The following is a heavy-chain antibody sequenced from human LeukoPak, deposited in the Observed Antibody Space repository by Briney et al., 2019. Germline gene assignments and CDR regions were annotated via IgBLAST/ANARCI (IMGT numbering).Heavy chain of an antibody. D-gene: IGHD2-15*01. CDR3: ARAGGYCGRISCPYYFDY. CDR2: LNPNSGDT. CDR1: GYTFTASY. Sequence: ASVKVSCKASGYTFTASYMHWVRQAPGQGLEWMGWLNPNSGDTKDAQKFQGRVTMTRNTSISTAYMELSSLRSEDTAVYYCARAGGYCGRISCPYYFDYWGQEPWSPSPQ. V-gene: IGHV1-2*02. J-gene: IGHJ4*01.